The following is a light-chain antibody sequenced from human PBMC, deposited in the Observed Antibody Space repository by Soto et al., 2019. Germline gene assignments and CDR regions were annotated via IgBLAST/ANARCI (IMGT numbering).Light chain of an antibody. CDR2: DVS. V-gene: IGKV1-5*01. CDR1: QNIERW. CDR3: QQFKSGTWT. Sequence: SPATLSAYEGDRVTITCRASQNIERWLAWYQQKPGKAPKLLLYDVSSLESGVPSRFSGSGSGTEFILTSYGLQSDDVAPYFWQQFKSGTWTFGQGTKVEIK. J-gene: IGKJ1*01.